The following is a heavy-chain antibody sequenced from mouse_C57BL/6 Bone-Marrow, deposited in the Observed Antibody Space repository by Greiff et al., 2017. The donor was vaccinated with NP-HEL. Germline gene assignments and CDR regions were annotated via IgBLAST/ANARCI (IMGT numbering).Heavy chain of an antibody. J-gene: IGHJ1*03. CDR1: GYTFTDYY. V-gene: IGHV1-26*01. CDR3: ARAGITTVVATDWYFDV. CDR2: INPNNGGT. Sequence: VQLQQSGPELVKPGASVKISCKASGYTFTDYYMNWVKQSHGKSLEWIGDINPNNGGTSYNQKFKGKATLTVDKSSSTAYMELRSLTSEDSAVYYCARAGITTVVATDWYFDVWGTGTTVTVSS. D-gene: IGHD1-1*01.